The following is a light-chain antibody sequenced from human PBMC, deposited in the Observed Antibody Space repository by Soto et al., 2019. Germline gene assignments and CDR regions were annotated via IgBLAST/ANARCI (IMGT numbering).Light chain of an antibody. CDR2: GAS. J-gene: IGKJ1*01. Sequence: EIVMTQSPATLSVSPGERATLSCRASQNISSNLAWYQQKPGQAPRVLIDGASARATGIPARFSGSRSGTECTLTTSSLQSEDFAAYYCQQYNNWLWAFGQESKVEIK. V-gene: IGKV3-15*01. CDR3: QQYNNWLWA. CDR1: QNISSN.